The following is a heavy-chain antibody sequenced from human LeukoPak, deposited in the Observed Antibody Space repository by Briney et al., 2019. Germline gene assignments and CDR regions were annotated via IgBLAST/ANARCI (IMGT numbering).Heavy chain of an antibody. J-gene: IGHJ3*02. CDR3: AREGDEGYLLDAFDI. V-gene: IGHV1-69*05. D-gene: IGHD3-22*01. Sequence: ASVKVSCKASGYTFTSYAISWVRQAPGQGLEWMGRIIPIFGTANYAQKFQGRVTITTDESTSTAYMELSSLRSEDTAVYYCAREGDEGYLLDAFDIWGQGTMVTVSS. CDR1: GYTFTSYA. CDR2: IIPIFGTA.